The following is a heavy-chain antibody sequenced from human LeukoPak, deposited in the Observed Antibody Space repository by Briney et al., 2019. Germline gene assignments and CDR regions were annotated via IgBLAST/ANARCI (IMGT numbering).Heavy chain of an antibody. CDR1: RHSFSGYY. CDR3: AKQGATMIVVGYFDY. Sequence: PSETLSLTCAVDRHSFSGYYWSWVRQAPGKGLEWVSAIRGGGGSTFYADYLKGRFTISRDNSENTLYLQMNSLRDEDTAVYYCAKQGATMIVVGYFDYCGQGTLVTLSS. CDR2: IRGGGGST. D-gene: IGHD3-22*01. J-gene: IGHJ4*02. V-gene: IGHV3-23*01.